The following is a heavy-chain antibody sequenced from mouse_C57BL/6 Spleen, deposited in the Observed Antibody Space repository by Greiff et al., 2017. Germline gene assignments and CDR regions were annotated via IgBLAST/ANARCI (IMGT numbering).Heavy chain of an antibody. V-gene: IGHV1-80*01. Sequence: VQLQQSGAELVKPAASVKISCNSSGYAFSSYWSHWVKQRPGQGLEWIGQIYPGDGDTIYNGKFKGKATVTADDSSSTAYMQLSSLTSEDTAVYFCAREDYYGSGTDWGEGALVSV. CDR3: AREDYYGSGTD. CDR2: IYPGDGDT. CDR1: GYAFSSYW. D-gene: IGHD1-1*01. J-gene: IGHJ3*01.